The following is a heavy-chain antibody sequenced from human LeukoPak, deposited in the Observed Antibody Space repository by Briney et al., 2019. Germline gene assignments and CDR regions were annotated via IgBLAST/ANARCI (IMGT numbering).Heavy chain of an antibody. CDR2: IASKTDGGAT. J-gene: IGHJ4*02. D-gene: IGHD3-10*01. CDR3: TTGIRGD. Sequence: GGSLRLSCSASGLTVTNAWMNWVRQAPGEGLDWVGRIASKTDGGATDYAAPVKGRFTISRDDSKNTLNLQMNSLKTEDTAVYYCTTGIRGDWGQGTLVAVSS. V-gene: IGHV3-15*07. CDR1: GLTVTNAW.